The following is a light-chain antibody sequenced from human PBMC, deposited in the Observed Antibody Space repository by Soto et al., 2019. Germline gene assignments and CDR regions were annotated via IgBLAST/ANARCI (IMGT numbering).Light chain of an antibody. J-gene: IGKJ2*01. Sequence: EIVLTQSPGTLSLSPGERATLSCRASQIVSTSYLVWYQQKPGQAPRLLIYGASSRATGIPDRFSGSGSGTDFSQTISRLEPEDFAVYYCQQYVSSPPYTFGQGTKLEIK. CDR2: GAS. CDR1: QIVSTSY. CDR3: QQYVSSPPYT. V-gene: IGKV3-20*01.